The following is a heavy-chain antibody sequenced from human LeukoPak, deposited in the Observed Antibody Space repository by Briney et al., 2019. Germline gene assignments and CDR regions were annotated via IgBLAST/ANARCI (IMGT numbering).Heavy chain of an antibody. V-gene: IGHV3-53*01. D-gene: IGHD1-1*01. CDR2: IYSGGST. J-gene: IGHJ6*03. Sequence: PGGSLRLSCAASGFTVSSNYMSWVRQAPGKGLEWVSVIYSGGSTYYADSVKGRFTISRDNSKNTLYPQMNSLRAEDTAVYYCARDRNWNYDYYYMDVWGKGTTVTVSS. CDR1: GFTVSSNY. CDR3: ARDRNWNYDYYYMDV.